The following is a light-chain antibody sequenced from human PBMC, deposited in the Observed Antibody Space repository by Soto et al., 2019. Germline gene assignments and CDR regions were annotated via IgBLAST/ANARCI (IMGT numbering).Light chain of an antibody. Sequence: QSVLTQPASVSGSPGQSITISCTGTSSDVGANIFVSWYQQHPGKVPKLMIYTVNSRPSGVSQRFSGSKSGNTASLTISGLQAEDEADYYCSSFTTDSTYVFGTGTKVTVL. CDR2: TVN. CDR1: SSDVGANIF. CDR3: SSFTTDSTYV. V-gene: IGLV2-14*01. J-gene: IGLJ1*01.